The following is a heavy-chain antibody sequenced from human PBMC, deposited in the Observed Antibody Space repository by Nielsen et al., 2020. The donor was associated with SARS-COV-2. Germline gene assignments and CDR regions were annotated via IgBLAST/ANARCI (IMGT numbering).Heavy chain of an antibody. CDR3: ARERVGGITIFGVVTRYGMDV. CDR1: GFTFSDYY. J-gene: IGHJ6*02. V-gene: IGHV3-11*01. Sequence: GESLKFSCAASGFTFSDYYMSWIRQAPGKGLEWVSYISSSGSTIYYADSVKGRFTISRDNAKNSLYLQMNSLRAEDTALYYCARERVGGITIFGVVTRYGMDVWGQGTTVTVSS. CDR2: ISSSGSTI. D-gene: IGHD3-3*01.